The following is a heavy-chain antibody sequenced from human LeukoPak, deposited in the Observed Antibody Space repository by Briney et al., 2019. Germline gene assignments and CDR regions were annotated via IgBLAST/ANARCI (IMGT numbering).Heavy chain of an antibody. J-gene: IGHJ4*02. CDR1: GGSISSSSYY. V-gene: IGHV4-39*07. Sequence: PSETLSLTCTVSGGSISSSSYYWGWIRQPPGKGLEWIGSIYYSGSTYYNPSLKSRVTISVDTSKNQFSLKLSSVTAADTAVYYCARDRGAVAGTFDYWGQGTLVTVSS. CDR3: ARDRGAVAGTFDY. CDR2: IYYSGST. D-gene: IGHD6-19*01.